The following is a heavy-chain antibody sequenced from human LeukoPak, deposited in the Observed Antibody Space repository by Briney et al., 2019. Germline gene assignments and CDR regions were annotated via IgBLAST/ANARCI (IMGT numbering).Heavy chain of an antibody. CDR3: ARSVLRTTVTTYTLAY. V-gene: IGHV3-30-3*01. D-gene: IGHD4-17*01. Sequence: PGGSLRLSCAASGFTFSSYAMHWVRQAPGKGLEWVAVISYDGSNKYYADSVKGRFTISRDNSKNTLYLQMNSLRAEDTAVYYCARSVLRTTVTTYTLAYWGQGTLVTVSS. CDR1: GFTFSSYA. CDR2: ISYDGSNK. J-gene: IGHJ4*02.